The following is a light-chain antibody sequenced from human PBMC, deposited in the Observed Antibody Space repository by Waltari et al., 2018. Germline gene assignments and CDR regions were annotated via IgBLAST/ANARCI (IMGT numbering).Light chain of an antibody. CDR3: QQSYSTPQRT. J-gene: IGKJ1*01. CDR2: AAS. Sequence: DIQMTQSPSSLSASVGDRVTIPCRARQSISSYLNWYQQKPGKAPKLLIYAASSLQSGVPSRFSGSGSGTDFTLTISSLQPEDFATYYCQQSYSTPQRTFGQGTKVEIK. CDR1: QSISSY. V-gene: IGKV1-39*01.